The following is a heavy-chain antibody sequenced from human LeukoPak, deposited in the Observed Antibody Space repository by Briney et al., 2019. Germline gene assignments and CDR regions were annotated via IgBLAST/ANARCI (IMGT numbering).Heavy chain of an antibody. D-gene: IGHD2-21*02. Sequence: SETLSLTXVVSGYSMSSGYYWDWIRQPPRKGLEWIGSIYHSGSTYHNPSLKSRVTISVDTSKNQFSLKLSSVTAADTAVYYCARTAMSRYFDLWGRGTLVTVSS. J-gene: IGHJ2*01. V-gene: IGHV4-38-2*01. CDR2: IYHSGST. CDR3: ARTAMSRYFDL. CDR1: GYSMSSGYY.